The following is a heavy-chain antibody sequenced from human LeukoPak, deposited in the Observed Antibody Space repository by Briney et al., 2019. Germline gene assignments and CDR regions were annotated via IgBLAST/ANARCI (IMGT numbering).Heavy chain of an antibody. D-gene: IGHD4-17*01. J-gene: IGHJ1*01. CDR1: GFTVSNAW. Sequence: GGSLRLSCAASGFTVSNAWMSWVRQAPGKGLEWVANIKEDGTVKYYVESVKGRFTISRDNAKNSLYLQMNSLRAEDTAVYYCATYGDYALFDLQHWGQGTLVTVSS. CDR3: ATYGDYALFDLQH. V-gene: IGHV3-7*02. CDR2: IKEDGTVK.